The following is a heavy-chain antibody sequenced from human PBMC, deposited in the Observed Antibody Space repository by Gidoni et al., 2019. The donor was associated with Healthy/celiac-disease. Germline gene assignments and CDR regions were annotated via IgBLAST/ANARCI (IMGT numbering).Heavy chain of an antibody. J-gene: IGHJ4*02. Sequence: VQLVESGGGLVKPGGSLRLSCAASGFTFSSYSMNWVRQAPGKGLEWVSSISSSSSYIYYADSVKGRFTISRDNAKNALYLQMNSLRAEDTAVYYCARDQGAAAGTRGLDYWGQGTLVTVSS. CDR2: ISSSSSYI. CDR3: ARDQGAAAGTRGLDY. D-gene: IGHD6-13*01. CDR1: GFTFSSYS. V-gene: IGHV3-21*01.